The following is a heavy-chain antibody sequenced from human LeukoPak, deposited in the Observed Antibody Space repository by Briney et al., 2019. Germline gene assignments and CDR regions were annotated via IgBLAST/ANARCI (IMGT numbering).Heavy chain of an antibody. D-gene: IGHD5-12*01. J-gene: IGHJ4*02. CDR3: ARGDLLGRGYNG. Sequence: SETLSLTCTVSGGSISSYYWSWIRQPAGKGLEWIGRIDTSGNTNCKPSLKSRVTMSVDTSKNQFSLKLSSVTAADTAVYYCARGDLLGRGYNGWGQGTLVTVSS. CDR1: GGSISSYY. CDR2: IDTSGNT. V-gene: IGHV4-4*07.